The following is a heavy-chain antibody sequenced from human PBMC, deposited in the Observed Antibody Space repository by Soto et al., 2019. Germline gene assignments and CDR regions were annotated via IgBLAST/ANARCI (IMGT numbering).Heavy chain of an antibody. CDR1: GGSISSGDYY. V-gene: IGHV4-30-4*01. CDR3: ARERRDGYNLSYYYYGMDV. J-gene: IGHJ6*02. CDR2: IYYSGST. Sequence: KTSETLSLTCTVSGGSISSGDYYWSWIRQPPGKGLEWIGYIYYSGSTYYNPSLKSRVTISVDTSKNQFSLKLSSVTAADTAVYYCARERRDGYNLSYYYYGMDVWGQGTTVTVSS. D-gene: IGHD5-12*01.